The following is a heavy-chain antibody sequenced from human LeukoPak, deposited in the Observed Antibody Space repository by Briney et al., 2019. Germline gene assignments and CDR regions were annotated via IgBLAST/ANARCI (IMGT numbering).Heavy chain of an antibody. CDR1: GITFRNYW. CDR2: IIQDGTGT. D-gene: IGHD3-16*01. Sequence: GGSLRLSCAASGITFRNYWMHWVRQTPGKGLVWVSHIIQDGTGTLYADSVRGRFTISRDNAKNTLYLQMNNLRAEDTAVYYCATDDYRGLGYWGQGTLVTVSS. J-gene: IGHJ4*02. CDR3: ATDDYRGLGY. V-gene: IGHV3-74*01.